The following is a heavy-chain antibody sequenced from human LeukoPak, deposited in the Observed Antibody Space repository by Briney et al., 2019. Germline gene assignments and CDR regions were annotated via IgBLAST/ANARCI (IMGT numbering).Heavy chain of an antibody. Sequence: GESLKISCKGSGYSFTSYWISLVRQMPGKGLEWMGRIDPSDSYTNYSPSFQGHVTISADQSISTAYLQWSSLKASDTAMYYCARSPIAVAGTHFDYWGQGTLVTVSS. J-gene: IGHJ4*02. D-gene: IGHD6-19*01. CDR1: GYSFTSYW. V-gene: IGHV5-10-1*01. CDR2: IDPSDSYT. CDR3: ARSPIAVAGTHFDY.